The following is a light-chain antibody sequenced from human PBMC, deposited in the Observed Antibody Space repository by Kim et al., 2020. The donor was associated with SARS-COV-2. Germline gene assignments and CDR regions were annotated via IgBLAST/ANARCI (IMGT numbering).Light chain of an antibody. CDR1: KDINNY. CDR3: QQLKTYPQT. J-gene: IGKJ2*01. CDR2: VAS. V-gene: IGKV1-9*01. Sequence: SASVGDKVTITCRASKDINNYLAWYQQKPGKAPKRLIYVASTLRSGVPSRFRGSGSGTDFTLTISSLQPEDFATYYCQQLKTYPQTFGQGTKLEI.